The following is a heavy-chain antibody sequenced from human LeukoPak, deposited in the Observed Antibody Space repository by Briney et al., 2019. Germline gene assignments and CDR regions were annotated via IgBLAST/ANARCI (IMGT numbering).Heavy chain of an antibody. J-gene: IGHJ6*03. V-gene: IGHV4-34*01. Sequence: SETLSLTCAVYGGSFSGYYWSWIRQPPGKGLEWIGEINHSGSTNYNPSLKSRVTISVDTSKNQFSLKLSSVTAADTAVYYCAGNGVLYYYYYMDVWGKGTTVTVSS. CDR3: AGNGVLYYYYYMDV. CDR2: INHSGST. D-gene: IGHD1-1*01. CDR1: GGSFSGYY.